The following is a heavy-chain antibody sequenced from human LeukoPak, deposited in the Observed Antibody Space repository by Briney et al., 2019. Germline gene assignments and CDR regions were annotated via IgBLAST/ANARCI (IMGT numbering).Heavy chain of an antibody. CDR2: IKQDGSEK. Sequence: PGGSLRLSCAASGFSFSKYWVTWVRQAPEKGLEWVAKIKQDGSEKYYVDSVKGRFTISRDNAKNSLYLEMNSLRAEDTAVYYCAREKITMVRGVNVSIYGMDVWGQGTTVTVSS. J-gene: IGHJ6*02. V-gene: IGHV3-7*01. CDR3: AREKITMVRGVNVSIYGMDV. CDR1: GFSFSKYW. D-gene: IGHD3-10*01.